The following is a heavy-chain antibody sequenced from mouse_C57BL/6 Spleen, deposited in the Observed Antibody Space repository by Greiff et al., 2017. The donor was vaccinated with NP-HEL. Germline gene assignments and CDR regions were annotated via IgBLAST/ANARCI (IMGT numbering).Heavy chain of an antibody. J-gene: IGHJ4*01. CDR3: ARPADYSKYYAMDY. V-gene: IGHV5-17*01. D-gene: IGHD2-5*01. CDR1: GFTFSDYG. CDR2: ISSGSSTI. Sequence: EVKLMESGGGLVKPGGSLKLSCAASGFTFSDYGMHWVRQAPEKGLEWVAYISSGSSTIYYADTVKGRFTISRDNAKNTLFLQMTSLRSEDTAMYYCARPADYSKYYAMDYWGQGTSVTVSS.